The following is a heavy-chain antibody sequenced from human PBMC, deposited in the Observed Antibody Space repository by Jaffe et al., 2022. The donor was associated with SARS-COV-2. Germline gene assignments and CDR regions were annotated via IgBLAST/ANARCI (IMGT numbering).Heavy chain of an antibody. CDR2: ITGGDSKT. Sequence: EVQLVESGGGSTHPGESLRLSCAASGFTFRNYGMSWVRQAPGKGLEWVSAITGGDSKTYYADSVRGRFTISRDNTKNTLYLQMNSLRAEDTALYFCAKDNRVYDTVMSYDSWGQGTLVTVSS. V-gene: IGHV3-23*04. CDR3: AKDNRVYDTVMSYDS. CDR1: GFTFRNYG. J-gene: IGHJ5*01. D-gene: IGHD3-22*01.